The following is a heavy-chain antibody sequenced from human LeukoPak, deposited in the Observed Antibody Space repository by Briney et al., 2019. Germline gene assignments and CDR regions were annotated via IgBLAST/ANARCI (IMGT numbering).Heavy chain of an antibody. Sequence: GGSLRLSCAASGFTFSTYGMHWVRQAPGKGLEWVAVISYDGSNKYYADSVKGRFTISRDNSKSTLYLQMNSLRAEDTAVYYCAKEAYRYDYCDYWGQGTLVTVSS. J-gene: IGHJ4*02. CDR2: ISYDGSNK. D-gene: IGHD5-18*01. V-gene: IGHV3-30*18. CDR3: AKEAYRYDYCDY. CDR1: GFTFSTYG.